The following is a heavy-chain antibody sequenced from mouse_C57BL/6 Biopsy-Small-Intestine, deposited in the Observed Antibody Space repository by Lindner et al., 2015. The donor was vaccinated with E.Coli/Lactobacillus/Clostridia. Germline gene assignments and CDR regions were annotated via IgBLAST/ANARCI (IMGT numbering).Heavy chain of an antibody. D-gene: IGHD2-12*01. CDR1: GYTFPSYY. J-gene: IGHJ4*01. CDR2: INPRGDST. CDR3: AREDLRYFDY. Sequence: SVKVSCKASGYTFPSYYIHWVRQAPGQGLEWMGMINPRGDSTSYAQKFQGRVTMTRDMSTSTLYMELSSLRSEDTAVYYCAREDLRYFDYWGQGTLVAVSS. V-gene: IGHV1-64*01.